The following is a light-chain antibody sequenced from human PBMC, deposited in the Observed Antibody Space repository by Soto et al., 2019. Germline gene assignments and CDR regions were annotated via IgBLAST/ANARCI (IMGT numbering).Light chain of an antibody. V-gene: IGLV2-14*03. Sequence: QAASVSGSPGQSITISCTGTSTDINDYKYVSWYQQHPGKAPKVIIYDVSNRPSGVSHRFSGSESANTASLTISGLQAEDEADYYCSSYTGSSSLVFGTGTKLTVL. CDR1: STDINDYKY. CDR3: SSYTGSSSLV. J-gene: IGLJ1*01. CDR2: DVS.